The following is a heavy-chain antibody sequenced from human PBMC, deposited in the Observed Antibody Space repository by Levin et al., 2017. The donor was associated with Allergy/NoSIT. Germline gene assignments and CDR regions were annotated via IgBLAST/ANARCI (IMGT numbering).Heavy chain of an antibody. CDR2: IRNKANSYTT. V-gene: IGHV3-72*01. CDR3: VLNLDSQGV. J-gene: IGHJ3*01. CDR1: GFTFSDHY. D-gene: IGHD3-22*01. Sequence: GGSLRLSCAASGFTFSDHYMDWVRQAPGKGLEWVGRIRNKANSYTTEYAASVRGRFTISRDDPKNSLYLQMNSLKTEDTAIYYCVLNLDSQGVWGQGTMVTVSS.